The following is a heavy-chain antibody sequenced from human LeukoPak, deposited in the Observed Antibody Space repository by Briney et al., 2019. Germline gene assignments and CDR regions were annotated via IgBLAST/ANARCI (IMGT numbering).Heavy chain of an antibody. V-gene: IGHV4-39*01. Sequence: PSETLSLTCTVSGGSISSSSYYWGWIRQPPGKGLEWIGSIYYSGSTYYNPSLKSRVTISVDTSKNQFSLKLSSVTAADTAVYYCARWDRAGDYWGQGTLVTVSS. D-gene: IGHD1-26*01. CDR3: ARWDRAGDY. CDR2: IYYSGST. CDR1: GGSISSSSYY. J-gene: IGHJ4*02.